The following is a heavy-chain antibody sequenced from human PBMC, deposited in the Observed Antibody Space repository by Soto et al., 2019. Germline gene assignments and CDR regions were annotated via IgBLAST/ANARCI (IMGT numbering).Heavy chain of an antibody. CDR3: ARDQTNGVYYYYGMDV. Sequence: ASVKVSCKASGYTFTSYAMHWVRQAPGQRLEWMGWINAGNGNTKYSQKFQGRVTITRDTSASTAYMELSSLRSEDTAVYYCARDQTNGVYYYYGMDVWGQGTTVTVSS. J-gene: IGHJ6*02. D-gene: IGHD2-8*01. CDR2: INAGNGNT. V-gene: IGHV1-3*01. CDR1: GYTFTSYA.